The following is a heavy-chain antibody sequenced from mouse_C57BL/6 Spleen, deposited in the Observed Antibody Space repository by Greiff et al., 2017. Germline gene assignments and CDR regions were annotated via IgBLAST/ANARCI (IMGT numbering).Heavy chain of an antibody. CDR2: IDPNSGGT. V-gene: IGHV1-72*01. CDR1: GYAFSSYW. CDR3: ARSITTVVAPYAMDY. J-gene: IGHJ4*01. D-gene: IGHD1-1*01. Sequence: VQLQQSGAELVKPGASVKISCKASGYAFSSYWMHWVKQRPGRGLEWIGRIDPNSGGTKYNEKFKSKATLTVDKPSSTAYMQLSSLTSEDSAVYYWARSITTVVAPYAMDYWGQGTSVTVSS.